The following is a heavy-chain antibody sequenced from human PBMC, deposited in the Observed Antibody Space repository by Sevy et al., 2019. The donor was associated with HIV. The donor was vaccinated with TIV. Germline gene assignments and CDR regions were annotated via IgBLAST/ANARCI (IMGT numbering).Heavy chain of an antibody. CDR1: GFAFYDYS. D-gene: IGHD2-8*01. V-gene: IGHV3-23*01. J-gene: IGHJ4*02. CDR3: AREGCTRPHDY. CDR2: LSFGCGKI. Sequence: GSLRLSCAASGFAFYDYSMSWIRQAPGKGLEWVATLSFGCGKINYADSVKGRFTISRDNSKNSFYLQMDNLRVEDTALYYCAREGCTRPHDYWGQGTRATVSS.